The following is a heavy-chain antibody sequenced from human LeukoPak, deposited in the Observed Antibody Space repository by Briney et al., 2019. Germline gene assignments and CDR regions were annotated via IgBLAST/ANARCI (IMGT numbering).Heavy chain of an antibody. CDR2: INPNSGGT. CDR3: ARDLRYCSSTSCSPEAFDY. J-gene: IGHJ4*02. CDR1: GYTFTGYY. D-gene: IGHD2-2*01. V-gene: IGHV1-2*02. Sequence: ASVKVSCKASGYTFTGYYAHWVRQAPGQGLEWMGWINPNSGGTNYAQKFQGRVTMTRDTSISTAYMELSRLRSDDTAVYYCARDLRYCSSTSCSPEAFDYWGQGTLVTVSS.